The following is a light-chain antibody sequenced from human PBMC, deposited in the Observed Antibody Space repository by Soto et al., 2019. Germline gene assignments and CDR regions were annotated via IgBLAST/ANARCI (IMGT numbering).Light chain of an antibody. CDR2: DVS. CDR3: SSYTSSSTLDV. CDR1: SSDVGGYNY. J-gene: IGLJ1*01. Sequence: QSVLTQPASVSGSPGQSITISCTGTSSDVGGYNYVSWYQQHLGKAHKLMIYDVSNRPSGVSNRFSGSKSGNTASLTISGLQAEDEADYYCSSYTSSSTLDVFGTGTKVTVL. V-gene: IGLV2-14*01.